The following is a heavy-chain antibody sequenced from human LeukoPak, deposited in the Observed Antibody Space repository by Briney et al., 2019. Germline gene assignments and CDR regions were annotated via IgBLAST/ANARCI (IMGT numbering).Heavy chain of an antibody. D-gene: IGHD1-1*01. CDR2: IRYDGSNK. CDR3: AKGPLNSADY. V-gene: IGHV3-30*02. Sequence: GGSLRLSCAASGFTFSSYGMHWVHQAPGKGLEWVAFIRYDGSNKYYADSVKGRFTISRDNSKNTLYLQMNSLRAEDTAVYYCAKGPLNSADYWGQGTLVTVSS. J-gene: IGHJ4*02. CDR1: GFTFSSYG.